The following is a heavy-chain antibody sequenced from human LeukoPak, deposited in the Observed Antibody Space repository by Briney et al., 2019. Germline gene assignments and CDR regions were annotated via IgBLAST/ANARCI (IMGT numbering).Heavy chain of an antibody. Sequence: GGSLRLSCAASGFTFSDYYMSWIPQAPGKALEWVSYISSSGCTIYYADSVKGRFTISRDNAKNSLYLQMNSLRAEDTAVYYCARDGGIAARPGDYYYYYGMDVWGQGTTVTVSS. V-gene: IGHV3-11*01. CDR3: ARDGGIAARPGDYYYYYGMDV. J-gene: IGHJ6*02. CDR2: ISSSGCTI. D-gene: IGHD6-6*01. CDR1: GFTFSDYY.